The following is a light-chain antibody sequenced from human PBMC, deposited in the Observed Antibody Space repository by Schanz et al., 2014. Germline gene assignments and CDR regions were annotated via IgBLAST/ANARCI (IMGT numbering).Light chain of an antibody. CDR3: SSYAGSSTLWV. CDR2: DVT. CDR1: SSDVGYYDY. Sequence: QSALTQPASVSGSPGQSITISCTGTSSDVGYYDYVSWYQQYPGKAPKVIIYDVTNRPSGVSNRFSGSKSGNTASLTISDLQAEDEADYYCSSYAGSSTLWVFGGGTKLTVL. V-gene: IGLV2-14*03. J-gene: IGLJ3*02.